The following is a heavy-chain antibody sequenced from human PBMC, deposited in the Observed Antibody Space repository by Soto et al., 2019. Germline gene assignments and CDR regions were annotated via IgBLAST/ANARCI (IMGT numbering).Heavy chain of an antibody. CDR1: GLRFSDGW. CDR2: IKSKADGGTV. J-gene: IGHJ4*02. V-gene: IGHV3-15*07. Sequence: EVRLVESGGGSVKPEGSLRLSCAASGLRFSDGWMNWVRQTPGKGLEWVGRIKSKADGGTVDYAAPVNGRFTISRDDSENMLDLQMNNLTADDTGIHYCTRRPKAGDAGVDPLAYRGQGAQVTVSA. CDR3: TRRPKAGDAGVDPLAY. D-gene: IGHD3-10*01.